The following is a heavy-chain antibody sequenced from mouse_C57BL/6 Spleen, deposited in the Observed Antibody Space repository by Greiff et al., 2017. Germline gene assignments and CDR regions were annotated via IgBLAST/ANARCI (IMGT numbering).Heavy chain of an antibody. Sequence: VKLMESGPGLVQPSQSLSITCTVSGFSLTSYGVHWVRQSPGKGLEWLGVIWSGGSTDYNAAFISRLSISKDNSKSQVFFKMNSLQADDTAIYYCARSYITTVVGYFDYWGQGTTLTVSS. CDR3: ARSYITTVVGYFDY. D-gene: IGHD1-1*01. CDR1: GFSLTSYG. V-gene: IGHV2-2*01. CDR2: IWSGGST. J-gene: IGHJ2*01.